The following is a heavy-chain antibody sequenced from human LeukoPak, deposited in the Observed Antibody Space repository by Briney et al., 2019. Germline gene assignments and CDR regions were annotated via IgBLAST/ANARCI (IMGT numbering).Heavy chain of an antibody. J-gene: IGHJ3*02. CDR2: ISSSSSHI. D-gene: IGHD4-17*01. CDR1: GFTFSNYN. CDR3: ARDTVTTII. V-gene: IGHV3-21*06. Sequence: PGGSLRLSCAASGFTFSNYNINWVRQAPGKGLEWVSSISSSSSHIYYADSVKGRFTISRDNAKNSLYLQMNSLRAEDTAVYYCARDTVTTIIWGQGTMVTVSS.